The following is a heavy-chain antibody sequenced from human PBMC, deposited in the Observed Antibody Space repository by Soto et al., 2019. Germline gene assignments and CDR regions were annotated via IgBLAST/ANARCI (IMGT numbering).Heavy chain of an antibody. J-gene: IGHJ6*02. V-gene: IGHV4-30-4*01. Sequence: QVQLQESGPGLVKPSQTLSLTCTVSGGSISSGDYYWSWIRQPPGKGLEWIGYIYYSGSTYYNPSLKSRVTISVDTSKNQFSLKLSSVTAADTAVYYCARERGDLSHYYYYYGMDVWGQGTTVTVSS. CDR2: IYYSGST. CDR1: GGSISSGDYY. CDR3: ARERGDLSHYYYYYGMDV.